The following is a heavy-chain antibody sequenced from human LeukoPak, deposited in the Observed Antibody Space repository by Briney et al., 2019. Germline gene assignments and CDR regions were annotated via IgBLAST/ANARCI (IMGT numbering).Heavy chain of an antibody. J-gene: IGHJ5*02. Sequence: SVKVSCEASGGTFSSYAISWVRQAPGQGLEWMGRIIPILGIANYAQKFQGRVTITADKSTSTAYMELSSLRSEDTAVYYCARVGIVVVPAATDNWFDPWGQGTLVTVSS. CDR2: IIPILGIA. CDR1: GGTFSSYA. D-gene: IGHD2-2*01. CDR3: ARVGIVVVPAATDNWFDP. V-gene: IGHV1-69*04.